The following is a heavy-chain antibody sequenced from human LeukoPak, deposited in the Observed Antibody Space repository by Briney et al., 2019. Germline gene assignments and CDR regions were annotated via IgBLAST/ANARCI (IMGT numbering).Heavy chain of an antibody. CDR2: IYHGGST. Sequence: PSETLSLTCAVSGYSIGSGYYWGWIRQPPGKGLEWIGNIYHGGSTYYNPSLKSRVTVSVDTSKNHFSLRLSSVTAADTAMYYCARTYGGKYFPHWGQGTLVIVSS. J-gene: IGHJ1*01. CDR3: ARTYGGKYFPH. V-gene: IGHV4-38-2*01. D-gene: IGHD4-23*01. CDR1: GYSIGSGYY.